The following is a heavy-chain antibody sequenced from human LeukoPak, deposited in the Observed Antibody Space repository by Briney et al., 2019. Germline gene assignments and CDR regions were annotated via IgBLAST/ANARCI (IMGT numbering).Heavy chain of an antibody. CDR2: ISSGGSTI. Sequence: PGGSLRLSCAASGFTFSGYEMDWVRQAPGKGLEWVSYISSGGSTIYYADSVEGRFTISRDNAKNSLYLQMSSLRAGDTAVYYCARDFRRFEFWGQGTMATVSS. J-gene: IGHJ3*01. CDR1: GFTFSGYE. V-gene: IGHV3-48*03. CDR3: ARDFRRFEF.